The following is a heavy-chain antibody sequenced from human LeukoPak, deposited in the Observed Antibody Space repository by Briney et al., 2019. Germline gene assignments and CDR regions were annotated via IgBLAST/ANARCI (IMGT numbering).Heavy chain of an antibody. CDR3: AKGPPGGGYRRTTRGTDAFDI. CDR2: ISYDGSNK. D-gene: IGHD3-22*01. J-gene: IGHJ3*02. Sequence: PGRSLRLSCAASGFTFSSYGMHWVRQAPGKGLEWVAVISYDGSNKYYADSVKGRFTISRDNSKNTLYLQMNSLRAEDTAVYYCAKGPPGGGYRRTTRGTDAFDIWGQGTMVAVSS. V-gene: IGHV3-30*18. CDR1: GFTFSSYG.